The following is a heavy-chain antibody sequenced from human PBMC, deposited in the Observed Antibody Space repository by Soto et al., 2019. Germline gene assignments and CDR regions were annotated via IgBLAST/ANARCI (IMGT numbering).Heavy chain of an antibody. V-gene: IGHV1-18*01. Sequence: VASVKVSCKASGYTFTSYGIRWVRQAPGQGLEWMGWISTYNGNTKYAQKLQGRVTMTTDNAKNSLFLQMNSLRPEDTALYYCAKDMKWGGMTTIHYFDSWGQGTQVTVSS. CDR3: AKDMKWGGMTTIHYFDS. D-gene: IGHD4-17*01. CDR2: ISTYNGNT. CDR1: GYTFTSYG. J-gene: IGHJ4*02.